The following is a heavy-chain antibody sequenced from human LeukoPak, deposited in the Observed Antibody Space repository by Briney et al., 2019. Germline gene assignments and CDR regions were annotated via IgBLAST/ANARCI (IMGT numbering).Heavy chain of an antibody. J-gene: IGHJ6*03. V-gene: IGHV5-51*01. D-gene: IGHD3-10*01. Sequence: KPGESLKISCKGSGYSFTSYWIGWVRQMPGKGLEWMGIIYPGDSDTRYSPSFQGQVTISADKSISTAYLQWSSLKASDTAMYYCARLYYGSGSYSWYYYYYMDVWSKGTTVTVSS. CDR1: GYSFTSYW. CDR2: IYPGDSDT. CDR3: ARLYYGSGSYSWYYYYYMDV.